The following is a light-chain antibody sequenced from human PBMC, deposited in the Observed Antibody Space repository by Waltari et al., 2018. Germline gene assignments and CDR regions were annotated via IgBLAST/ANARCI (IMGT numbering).Light chain of an antibody. Sequence: QSALTQPPSASGSPGQAVTIPCTGTKSDLCGYKSLSWYQQHPGKAPKLMIYDVSKRPSGVPDRFSGSKSGNTASLTVSGLQAEDEADYYCSSYAGSNNLVFGGGTKLTVL. CDR1: KSDLCGYKS. V-gene: IGLV2-8*01. CDR2: DVS. CDR3: SSYAGSNNLV. J-gene: IGLJ2*01.